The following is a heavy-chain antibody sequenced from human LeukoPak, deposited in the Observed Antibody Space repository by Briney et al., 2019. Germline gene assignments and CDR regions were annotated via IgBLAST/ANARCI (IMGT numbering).Heavy chain of an antibody. CDR3: ARSEMTNQFDYYYGMDV. D-gene: IGHD4-11*01. CDR2: ISYDGSNK. CDR1: GFTFISYA. J-gene: IGHJ6*02. V-gene: IGHV3-30*09. Sequence: PGRSLRLSCAASGFTFISYAMHWVRQAPGKGLEWVAVISYDGSNKYYADSVKGRFAISRDNSKNTLYLQMNSLRAEDTAVYYCARSEMTNQFDYYYGMDVWGQGTTVTVSS.